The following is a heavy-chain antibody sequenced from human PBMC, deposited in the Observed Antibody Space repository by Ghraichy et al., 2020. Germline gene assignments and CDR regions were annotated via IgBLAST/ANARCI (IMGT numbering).Heavy chain of an antibody. Sequence: SETLSLTCTVSGGSISSGGYYWSWIRQHPGKGLEWIGYIYYSGSTYYNPSLKSRVTISVDTSKNPFSLKLSSVTAADTAVYYCARDFAPCSTSCKYYYYYGMDVWGQGTTVTVSS. J-gene: IGHJ6*02. V-gene: IGHV4-31*03. CDR3: ARDFAPCSTSCKYYYYYGMDV. CDR2: IYYSGST. CDR1: GGSISSGGYY. D-gene: IGHD2-2*01.